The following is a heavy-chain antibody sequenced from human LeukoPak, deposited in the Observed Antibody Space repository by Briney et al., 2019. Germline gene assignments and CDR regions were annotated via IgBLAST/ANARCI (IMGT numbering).Heavy chain of an antibody. V-gene: IGHV1-2*04. CDR1: GYTFTGYY. J-gene: IGHJ3*01. CDR2: INPNSGGT. Sequence: ASVKVSCKASGYTFTGYYMHWVRQAPGRGLEWMGWINPNSGGTNYAQKFQGWVTMTRDTSISTAYMELSRLRSDDTALYYCARGDDAFDFWGQGTMVTVSS. CDR3: ARGDDAFDF.